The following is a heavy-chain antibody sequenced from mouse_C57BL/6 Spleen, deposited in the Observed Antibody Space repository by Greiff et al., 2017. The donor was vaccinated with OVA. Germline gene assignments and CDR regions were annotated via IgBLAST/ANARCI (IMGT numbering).Heavy chain of an antibody. CDR3: TRSGVAPDY. Sequence: VKLQESGAELVRPGASVTLSCKASGYTFTDYEMHWVKQTPVHGLEWIGAIDPETGGTAYNQKFKGKAILTADKSSSTAYMELRSLTSEDSAVYYCTRSGVAPDYWGQGTTLTVSS. D-gene: IGHD1-1*01. V-gene: IGHV1-15*01. CDR2: IDPETGGT. CDR1: GYTFTDYE. J-gene: IGHJ2*01.